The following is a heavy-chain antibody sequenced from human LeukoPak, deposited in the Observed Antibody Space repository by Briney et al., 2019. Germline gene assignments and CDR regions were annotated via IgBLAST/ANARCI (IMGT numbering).Heavy chain of an antibody. CDR3: AKDPIDWGTIYFDY. V-gene: IGHV3-30*02. J-gene: IGHJ4*02. Sequence: PGRSLRLSCAASGFTFSSYGMHWVRQAPGKGLEWVAFIRYDGSNKYYADSVKGRFTISRDNSKNTLYLQMNSLRAEDTAVYYCAKDPIDWGTIYFDYWGQGTLVTVSS. D-gene: IGHD3-9*01. CDR2: IRYDGSNK. CDR1: GFTFSSYG.